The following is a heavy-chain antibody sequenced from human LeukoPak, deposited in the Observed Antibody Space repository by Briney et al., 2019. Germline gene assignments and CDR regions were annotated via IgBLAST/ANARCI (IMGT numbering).Heavy chain of an antibody. CDR2: IYYSGST. V-gene: IGHV4-59*08. Sequence: SETLSLTCTVSGGSISSYYWSWIRQPPGKGLEWIGYIYYSGSTNYNPSLKSRVTISVDTSKNQFSLKPSSVTAADTAVYYCASAYYDSSGYYSPDAFDIWGQGTMVTVSS. CDR3: ASAYYDSSGYYSPDAFDI. D-gene: IGHD3-22*01. CDR1: GGSISSYY. J-gene: IGHJ3*02.